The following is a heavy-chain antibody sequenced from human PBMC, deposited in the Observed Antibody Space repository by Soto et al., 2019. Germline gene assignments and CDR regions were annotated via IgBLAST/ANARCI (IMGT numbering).Heavy chain of an antibody. J-gene: IGHJ6*02. D-gene: IGHD6-6*01. Sequence: ASVKVSCKASGYTFTSYAMHWVRQAPGQRLEWMGWINAGNGNTKYSQKFQGRVTITRDTSASTAYMELSSLRSEDTTVYYCAGSSSYYYYYYGMDVWGQGTTVTVSS. CDR3: AGSSSYYYYYYGMDV. CDR2: INAGNGNT. CDR1: GYTFTSYA. V-gene: IGHV1-3*01.